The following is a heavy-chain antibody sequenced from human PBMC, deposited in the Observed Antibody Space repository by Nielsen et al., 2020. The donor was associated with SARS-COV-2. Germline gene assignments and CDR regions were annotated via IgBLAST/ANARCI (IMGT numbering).Heavy chain of an antibody. Sequence: ASVKVSCKASGYRFTSYSISWVRQAPGQGLEWMGWISGYNGNRYYAQKFQGRVTMTTDTFLNTAYMDLRSLRPDDTAVYYCARAVGDDYVWGSYHPPRVDRWGQGTLVTVSS. D-gene: IGHD3-16*02. CDR2: ISGYNGNR. CDR1: GYRFTSYS. J-gene: IGHJ5*02. CDR3: ARAVGDDYVWGSYHPPRVDR. V-gene: IGHV1-18*01.